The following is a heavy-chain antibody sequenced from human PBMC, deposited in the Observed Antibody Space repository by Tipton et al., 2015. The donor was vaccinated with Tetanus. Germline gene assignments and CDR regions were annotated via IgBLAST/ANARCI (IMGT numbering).Heavy chain of an antibody. V-gene: IGHV4-39*01. Sequence: TLSLTCTVSGGSIRGGTFYWGWIRQPPGKGLEWIGSIYESGDTYYIPSLKSRVTISVDTSKNQFSLNLNSMAAADTGVYYCARHQSGYFTPFDYWGQGTTVIVSS. CDR2: IYESGDT. CDR1: GGSIRGGTFY. D-gene: IGHD3-3*01. J-gene: IGHJ4*03. CDR3: ARHQSGYFTPFDY.